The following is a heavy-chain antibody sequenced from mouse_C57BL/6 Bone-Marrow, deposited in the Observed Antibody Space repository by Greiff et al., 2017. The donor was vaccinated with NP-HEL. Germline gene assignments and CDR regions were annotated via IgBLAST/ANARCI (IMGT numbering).Heavy chain of an antibody. CDR1: GYTFTSYW. J-gene: IGHJ3*01. CDR3: ARIYPFAY. Sequence: QVQLQQSGAELVMPGASVKLSCKASGYTFTSYWMHWVKQRPGQGLEWIGEIDPSDSYTNYNQKFKGKSTLTVDKSSSTAYMQLSSLTSEDSAVYYCARIYPFAYWGQGTLVTVSA. V-gene: IGHV1-69*01. CDR2: IDPSDSYT. D-gene: IGHD2-3*01.